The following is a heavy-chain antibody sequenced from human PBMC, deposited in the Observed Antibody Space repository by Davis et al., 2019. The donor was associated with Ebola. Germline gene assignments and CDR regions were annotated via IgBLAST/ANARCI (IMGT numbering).Heavy chain of an antibody. CDR1: GGSFSGYY. CDR2: INHSGST. J-gene: IGHJ4*02. D-gene: IGHD3-3*01. V-gene: IGHV4-34*01. Sequence: MPGGSLRLSCAVYGGSFSGYYWSWIRQPPGKGLEWIGEINHSGSTNYNPSLKSRVTISVDTSKNQFSLKLSSVTAADTAVYYCARGLSRFWSGYFAYWGQGTLVTVSS. CDR3: ARGLSRFWSGYFAY.